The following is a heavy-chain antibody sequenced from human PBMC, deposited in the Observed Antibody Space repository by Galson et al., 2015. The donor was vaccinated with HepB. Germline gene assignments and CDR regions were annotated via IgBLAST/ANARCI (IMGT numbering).Heavy chain of an antibody. J-gene: IGHJ4*02. V-gene: IGHV4-39*02. CDR2: IFHRGNT. Sequence: ETLSLTCTVSGDSISNSNYYWAWIRQPPGKGLEWIATIFHRGNTYYNPSLQHRVTISIDTSRNECYLKVNSVTAADTALYYCARDRYSHNLDAEYWGQGTLVTVSS. D-gene: IGHD3/OR15-3a*01. CDR3: ARDRYSHNLDAEY. CDR1: GDSISNSNYY.